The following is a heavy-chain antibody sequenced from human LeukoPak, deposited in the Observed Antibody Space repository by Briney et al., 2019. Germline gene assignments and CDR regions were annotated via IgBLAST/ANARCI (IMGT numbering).Heavy chain of an antibody. CDR3: ARAPYDSSGYYLPDAFDI. Sequence: QPGGSLRLSCAASGFTFSSYSMNWVRQAPGKGLEWVSYISSSSSTIYYADSVKGRFTISRDNAKNSLYLQMNSLGAEDTAVYYCARAPYDSSGYYLPDAFDIWGQGTMVTVSS. J-gene: IGHJ3*02. CDR2: ISSSSSTI. V-gene: IGHV3-48*01. D-gene: IGHD3-22*01. CDR1: GFTFSSYS.